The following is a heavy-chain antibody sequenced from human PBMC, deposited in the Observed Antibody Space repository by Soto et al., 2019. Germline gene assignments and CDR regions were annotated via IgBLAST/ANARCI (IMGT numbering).Heavy chain of an antibody. CDR1: GSSISTVDYW. CDR2: IYDGGRT. J-gene: IGHJ4*02. D-gene: IGHD7-27*01. Sequence: SETLSLTCTVSGSSISTVDYWWSWIRQSPDMCLEWIGHIYDGGRTYNNPSLESRVTMSVDTSKSQLSLTLSSVSAADTAVYYCARGPSGDKVDSWGQGTLVTVSS. V-gene: IGHV4-30-4*01. CDR3: ARGPSGDKVDS.